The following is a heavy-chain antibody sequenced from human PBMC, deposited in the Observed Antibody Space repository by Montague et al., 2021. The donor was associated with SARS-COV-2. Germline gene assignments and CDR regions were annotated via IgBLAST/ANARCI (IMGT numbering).Heavy chain of an antibody. CDR1: GGSTSSYY. CDR3: VRDFDY. Sequence: SETLSLTCTVSGGSTSSYYWSWIRQPPGKGLEWIGYMYYSGSTNYNPSLKSRVTLSVDTSKNQFSLKLSSVTAADTAVYYCVRDFDYWGQGTLVTVSS. CDR2: MYYSGST. J-gene: IGHJ4*02. V-gene: IGHV4-59*13.